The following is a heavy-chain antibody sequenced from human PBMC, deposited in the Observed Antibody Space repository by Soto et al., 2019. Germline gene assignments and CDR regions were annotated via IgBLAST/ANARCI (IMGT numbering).Heavy chain of an antibody. CDR3: ARLTRGGRYFDWSYAFDI. Sequence: ASVKVSCKASGYTFSSYYMNWVRQAPGQGLEWLGIINPSGGYTTYAQRFLGRVTMTSDTSTSTVHMELGSLRSEDTAVYYCARLTRGGRYFDWSYAFDIWGQGTMVTVSS. CDR1: GYTFSSYY. J-gene: IGHJ3*02. V-gene: IGHV1-46*03. D-gene: IGHD3-9*01. CDR2: INPSGGYT.